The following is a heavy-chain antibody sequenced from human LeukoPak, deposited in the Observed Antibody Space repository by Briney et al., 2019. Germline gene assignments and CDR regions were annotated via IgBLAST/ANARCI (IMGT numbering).Heavy chain of an antibody. CDR1: GFTFSDYY. J-gene: IGHJ6*02. CDR2: ISSSSSST. Sequence: GGSLRLSCAASGFTFSDYYMSWIRQAPGKGLEWVSYISSSSSSTNYADSVKGRFTISRDNARNSLYLQMSSLRAEDTAVYYCARSWHYAMDVWGQGTTVTVSS. CDR3: ARSWHYAMDV. V-gene: IGHV3-11*03.